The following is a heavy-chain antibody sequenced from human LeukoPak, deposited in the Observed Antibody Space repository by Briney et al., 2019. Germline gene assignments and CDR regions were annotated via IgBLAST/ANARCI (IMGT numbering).Heavy chain of an antibody. J-gene: IGHJ5*02. Sequence: ASVKVSCKASGYTFTSYYMHWVRQAPGQGLEWMGIINPSGGSTSYAQKFQGRVTMTRDTSTSTVYVELSSLRSEDTAVYYCARDGCSSTSCYEFDPWGQGTLVTVSS. CDR1: GYTFTSYY. D-gene: IGHD2-2*01. CDR2: INPSGGST. V-gene: IGHV1-46*01. CDR3: ARDGCSSTSCYEFDP.